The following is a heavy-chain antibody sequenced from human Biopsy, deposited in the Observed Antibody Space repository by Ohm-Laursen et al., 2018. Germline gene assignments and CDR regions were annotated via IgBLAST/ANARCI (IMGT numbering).Heavy chain of an antibody. J-gene: IGHJ4*02. Sequence: SVKVSCNASGYSFTSYYMHWVRQAPGQGLEWMGMINPSGSTTSYPQIFQGRVTMTRDTSKSTVYMELSSLTFEDTAVYYCAIEGGTYSKPFDYWGQGSQVIVSS. D-gene: IGHD1-26*01. CDR2: INPSGSTT. CDR1: GYSFTSYY. CDR3: AIEGGTYSKPFDY. V-gene: IGHV1-46*01.